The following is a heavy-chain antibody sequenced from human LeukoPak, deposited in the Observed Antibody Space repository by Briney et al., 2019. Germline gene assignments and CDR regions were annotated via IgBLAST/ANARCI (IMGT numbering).Heavy chain of an antibody. CDR2: INPNSGGT. J-gene: IGHJ5*02. CDR3: ARDRRIAVADWFDP. Sequence: ASVKVSCKASGYTFTGYCMHWVRQAPGQGLEWMGWINPNSGGTNYAQKFQGRVTMTRDTSISTAYMELSRLRSDDTAVYYCARDRRIAVADWFDPWGQGTLVTVSS. V-gene: IGHV1-2*02. CDR1: GYTFTGYC. D-gene: IGHD6-19*01.